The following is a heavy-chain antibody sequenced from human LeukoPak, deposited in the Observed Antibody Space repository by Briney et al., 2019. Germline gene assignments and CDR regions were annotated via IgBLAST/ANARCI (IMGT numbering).Heavy chain of an antibody. Sequence: SETLSLTCAVYGGSFSGYYWSWIRQPPGKGLEWIGEINHSGSTNYNPSLKSRVTISVDTSKNQFSLKLSSVTAADTAVYYCARAHVQWLVPRWFDPWGQGTLVTVSS. V-gene: IGHV4-34*01. CDR3: ARAHVQWLVPRWFDP. D-gene: IGHD6-19*01. CDR2: INHSGST. CDR1: GGSFSGYY. J-gene: IGHJ5*02.